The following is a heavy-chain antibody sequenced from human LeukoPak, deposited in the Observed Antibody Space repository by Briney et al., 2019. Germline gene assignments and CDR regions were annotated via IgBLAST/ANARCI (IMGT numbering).Heavy chain of an antibody. CDR3: ARDKVGATNWLDP. Sequence: SETLSLTCAVSGGSISSGEYYWSWIRQPPGKGLEWIGYIYHSVSTYYNPFLKSRLTISVDTSNSQFSLRLTSVTAADTAVYYCARDKVGATNWLDPWGQGTLVTVSS. D-gene: IGHD1-26*01. CDR1: GGSISSGEYY. CDR2: IYHSVST. J-gene: IGHJ5*02. V-gene: IGHV4-30-4*01.